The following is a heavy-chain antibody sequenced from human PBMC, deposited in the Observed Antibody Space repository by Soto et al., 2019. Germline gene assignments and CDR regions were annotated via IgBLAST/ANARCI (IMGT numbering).Heavy chain of an antibody. J-gene: IGHJ4*02. Sequence: SLRLSCAASDFTFSNYWMTWVRQAPGKGLEWVANIKEDGSEKYYVDSVKGRFTISRDNARDSLFLQMNSLRDEDTALYYCARGYSDCPYWGQGTLVTVSS. V-gene: IGHV3-7*01. D-gene: IGHD2-15*01. CDR3: ARGYSDCPY. CDR1: DFTFSNYW. CDR2: IKEDGSEK.